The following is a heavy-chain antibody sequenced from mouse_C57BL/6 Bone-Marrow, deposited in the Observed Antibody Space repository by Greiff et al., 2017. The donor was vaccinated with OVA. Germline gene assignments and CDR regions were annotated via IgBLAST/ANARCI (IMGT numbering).Heavy chain of an antibody. Sequence: EVQLVESGGGLVQPGGSLSLSCAASGFTFTDYYMSWVRQPPGKALEWLGFIRNKANGYTTEYSASVKGRFTISRDNSQSILYLQMNALRAEDSATYYCARWDGYSLDYWGQGTTLTVSS. CDR3: ARWDGYSLDY. CDR1: GFTFTDYY. CDR2: IRNKANGYTT. V-gene: IGHV7-3*01. D-gene: IGHD2-3*01. J-gene: IGHJ2*01.